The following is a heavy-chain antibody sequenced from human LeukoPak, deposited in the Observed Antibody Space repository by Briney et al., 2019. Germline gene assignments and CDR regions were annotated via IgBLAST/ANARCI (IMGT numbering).Heavy chain of an antibody. J-gene: IGHJ4*02. CDR3: ARDLVAAAAPHPHPIDY. D-gene: IGHD6-13*01. CDR2: TYYRSRWYN. Sequence: SQTLSLTCAISGDSVSSKSAAWNWIRQSPSRGLEWLGRTYYRSRWYNDYAVSVKGRITINPDTSKNQFSLQLNSVTPEDTAVYYCARDLVAAAAPHPHPIDYWGQGTLVTVSS. CDR1: GDSVSSKSAA. V-gene: IGHV6-1*01.